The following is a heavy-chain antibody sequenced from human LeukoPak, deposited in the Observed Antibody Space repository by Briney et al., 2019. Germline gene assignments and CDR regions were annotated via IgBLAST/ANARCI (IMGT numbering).Heavy chain of an antibody. D-gene: IGHD5-18*01. CDR3: ARDQMGGYSYGYNDY. J-gene: IGHJ4*02. CDR2: IKQDGSEK. CDR1: GFTFSSYW. V-gene: IGHV3-7*01. Sequence: GGSLRLSCAASGFTFSSYWMSWVRQAPGKGLEWVANIKQDGSEKYYVDSVKGRFTISRDNAKNSLYLQMNSLRAEDTAAYYCARDQMGGYSYGYNDYWGQGTLVTVSS.